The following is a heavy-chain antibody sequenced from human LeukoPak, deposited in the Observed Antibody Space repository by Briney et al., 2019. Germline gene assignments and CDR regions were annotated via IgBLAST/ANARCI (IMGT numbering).Heavy chain of an antibody. CDR2: IYHSGST. D-gene: IGHD3-22*01. V-gene: IGHV4-38-2*02. Sequence: PSETLSLTCTVSGYSISSGYYWGWIRQPPGKGLEWIGSIYHSGSTYYNPSLKSRVTISVDTSKNQFSLKLSSVTAADTAVYYCAREEDTYYYDSSGYGYFDYWGQGTLVTVSS. J-gene: IGHJ4*02. CDR1: GYSISSGYY. CDR3: AREEDTYYYDSSGYGYFDY.